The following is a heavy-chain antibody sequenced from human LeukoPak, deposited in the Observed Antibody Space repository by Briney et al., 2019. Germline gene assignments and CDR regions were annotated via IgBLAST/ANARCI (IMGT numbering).Heavy chain of an antibody. D-gene: IGHD3-10*01. CDR1: GYTFTSYY. CDR3: ARPSYYGSGRYFDY. CDR2: INPTGGST. J-gene: IGHJ4*02. V-gene: IGHV1-46*01. Sequence: ASVKVSCKASGYTFTSYYMHWVRQAPGQGLEWMGLINPTGGSTGYAQKFQGRVTMTRDMSTSTDYMELSSLRSEDTAIYYCARPSYYGSGRYFDYWGQGTLVTVSS.